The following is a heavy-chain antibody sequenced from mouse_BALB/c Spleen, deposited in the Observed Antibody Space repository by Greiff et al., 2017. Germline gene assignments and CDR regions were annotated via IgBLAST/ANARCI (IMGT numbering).Heavy chain of an antibody. CDR1: GYTFTDYN. CDR3: ERGGPVVAPHYAMDY. CDR2: IYPYNGGT. D-gene: IGHD1-1*01. Sequence: EVQLQQSGPELVKPGASVKISCKASGYTFTDYNMHWVKQSHGKSLVWIGYIYPYNGGTGYNQKFKSKATLTVDNSSSTAYMELRSLTSEDSAVYYCERGGPVVAPHYAMDYWGQGTSVTVSS. V-gene: IGHV1S29*02. J-gene: IGHJ4*01.